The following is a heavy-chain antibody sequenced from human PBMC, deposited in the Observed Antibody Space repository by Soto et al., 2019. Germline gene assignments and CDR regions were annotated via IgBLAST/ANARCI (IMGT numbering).Heavy chain of an antibody. CDR1: GFTVSSNY. D-gene: IGHD6-13*01. Sequence: EVQLVESGGGLVQPGGSLRLSCAASGFTVSSNYMSWVRQAPGKGLEWVSVIYSGGSTYYADSVKGRCTTSSDNSKNTRYLQRNSLTAEDTAVYDCARASSGWYFLLDYWGQGTLVTVSS. J-gene: IGHJ4*02. CDR2: IYSGGST. V-gene: IGHV3-66*01. CDR3: ARASSGWYFLLDY.